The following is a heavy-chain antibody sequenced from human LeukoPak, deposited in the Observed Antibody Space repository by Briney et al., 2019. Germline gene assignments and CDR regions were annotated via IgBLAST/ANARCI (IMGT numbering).Heavy chain of an antibody. CDR1: GCSLRTRGEG. Sequence: ASGPTLVNPAQTLTLTCTFSGCSLRTRGEGVGWMRQPPGKALEWLTLSSWNDDKRYSPSLKSRLTLTNHTSKNQVVLTMTNMDPVDTATYYCAHRRYSNYLGYWGQGTLVTVSS. V-gene: IGHV2-5*01. CDR3: AHRRYSNYLGY. J-gene: IGHJ4*02. D-gene: IGHD4-11*01. CDR2: SSWNDDK.